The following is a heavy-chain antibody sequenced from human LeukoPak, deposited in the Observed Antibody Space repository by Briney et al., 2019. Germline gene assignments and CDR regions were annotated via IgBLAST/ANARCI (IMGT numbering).Heavy chain of an antibody. CDR2: VYYSGST. CDR3: ARHLSGYYEN. V-gene: IGHV4-39*01. CDR1: GGSISSGDYY. D-gene: IGHD5-12*01. J-gene: IGHJ4*02. Sequence: PSETLSLTCTVSGGSISSGDYYWAWIRQPPGKGLEWVASVYYSGSTYYSPSLKSRVTISRDTTKNQFSLRLSSVTAADTAIYFCARHLSGYYENWGQGTLVTVSS.